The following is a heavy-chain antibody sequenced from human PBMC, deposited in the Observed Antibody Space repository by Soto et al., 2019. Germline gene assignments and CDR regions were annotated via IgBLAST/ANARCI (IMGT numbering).Heavy chain of an antibody. J-gene: IGHJ4*02. D-gene: IGHD1-26*01. CDR3: ARIGHIAGLGH. Sequence: EVQLVESGGGLVQPGGSQRLSCAASGFTFSSYWMHWVRQDPGKGLVWVSRINRDGSSASYVDSVKGRFTVSRDNAKNTPYLQMNSLRAEDTAVYYCARIGHIAGLGHWGQGALVTVSS. CDR1: GFTFSSYW. V-gene: IGHV3-74*01. CDR2: INRDGSSA.